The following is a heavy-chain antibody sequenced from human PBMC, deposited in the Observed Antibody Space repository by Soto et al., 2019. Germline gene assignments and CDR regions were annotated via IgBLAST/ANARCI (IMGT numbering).Heavy chain of an antibody. CDR1: GGSVSSGIYY. CDR2: IYYSGST. J-gene: IGHJ6*02. D-gene: IGHD4-17*01. V-gene: IGHV4-61*01. Sequence: PSETLSLTCTVSGGSVSSGIYYWIWIRQPPGKVLEWIGYIYYSGSTNYNPSLKSRVTISVDTSKNQFSLKLSSVTAADTAVYYCARVNERWDYGYYYGMDVWGQGTTVTVS. CDR3: ARVNERWDYGYYYGMDV.